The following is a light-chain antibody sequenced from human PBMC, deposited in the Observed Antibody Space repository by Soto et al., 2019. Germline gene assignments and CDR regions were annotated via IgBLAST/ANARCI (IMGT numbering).Light chain of an antibody. CDR3: QQYYDWPLVT. CDR1: ESISTN. V-gene: IGKV3-15*01. CDR2: GAS. Sequence: TQSPATLSVSPGERVTFSCRASESISTNLAWYQQKPGQAPRLLIYGASTRDTHIPDRFSGAGSETEFTLSVSRLQSEDFAIYYCQQYYDWPLVTFGGGTRVEI. J-gene: IGKJ4*01.